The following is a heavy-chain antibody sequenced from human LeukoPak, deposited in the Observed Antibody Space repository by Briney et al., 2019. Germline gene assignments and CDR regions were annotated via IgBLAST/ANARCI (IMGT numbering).Heavy chain of an antibody. J-gene: IGHJ4*02. CDR2: IYHSGST. CDR1: GGSISSGGYS. Sequence: SETLSLTCAVSGGSISSGGYSWSWIRQPPGTGLEWIGYIYHSGSTYYNPSLKSRVTISVDRSKDQFSLKLSSVTAADTAVYYCARGRSGWPNYYFDYWGQGTLVTVSS. D-gene: IGHD6-19*01. V-gene: IGHV4-30-2*01. CDR3: ARGRSGWPNYYFDY.